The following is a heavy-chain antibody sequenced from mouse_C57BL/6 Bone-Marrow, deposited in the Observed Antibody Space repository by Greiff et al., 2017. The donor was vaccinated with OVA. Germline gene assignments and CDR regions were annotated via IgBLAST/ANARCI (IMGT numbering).Heavy chain of an antibody. Sequence: QVQLQQSGAELVRPGTSVKVSCKASGYAFTNYLIEWVQQRPGQGLEWIGVINPGSGGTNYNEKFKGKATLTAAKSSSPAYMQLRSLTSEDSAVYVCARGLYDNPGYFDVWGTGTTVTVSS. V-gene: IGHV1-54*01. CDR3: ARGLYDNPGYFDV. CDR2: INPGSGGT. D-gene: IGHD2-3*01. CDR1: GYAFTNYL. J-gene: IGHJ1*03.